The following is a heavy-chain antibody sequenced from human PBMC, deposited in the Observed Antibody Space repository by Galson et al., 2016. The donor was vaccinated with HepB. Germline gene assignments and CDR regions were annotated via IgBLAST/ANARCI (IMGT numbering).Heavy chain of an antibody. CDR3: ATDMRSGIVATISYAFYI. D-gene: IGHD5-12*01. Sequence: SVKVSCKVSGYTLTELSMHWVRQAPGKGLEWMGGFDPEDGETIYAQKFQGRVTMTEDTSTDTAYMELSSLRSEDTAVYYCATDMRSGIVATISYAFYIWGEGTMVTGSS. CDR1: GYTLTELS. CDR2: FDPEDGET. J-gene: IGHJ3*02. V-gene: IGHV1-24*01.